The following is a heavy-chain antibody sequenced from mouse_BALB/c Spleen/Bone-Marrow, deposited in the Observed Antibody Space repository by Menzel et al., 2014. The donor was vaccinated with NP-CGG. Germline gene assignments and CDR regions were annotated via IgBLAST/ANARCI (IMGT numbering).Heavy chain of an antibody. J-gene: IGHJ4*01. D-gene: IGHD2-12*01. V-gene: IGHV1-14*01. CDR1: GYTCTSYV. Sequence: VQLQQCGPELVKRGASVNASCKASGYTCTSYVMHWEKQKTGQGLEWIGYINPYNDGTKYNEKFKGKATLTSDKASSTAYMELSSLTSEDSAVYYCARLRYPYAMDYWGQGTSVTVSS. CDR3: ARLRYPYAMDY. CDR2: INPYNDGT.